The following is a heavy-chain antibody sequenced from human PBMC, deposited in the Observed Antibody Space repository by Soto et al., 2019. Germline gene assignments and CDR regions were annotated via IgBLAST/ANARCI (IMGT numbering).Heavy chain of an antibody. CDR2: MNPNSGNT. Sequence: QVQLVQSGAEVKKPGASVKVSCKASGYTFTSYDINWVRQATGQGLEWMGWMNPNSGNTGYAQKFQGRVTMTRNTSLSTAYMELSSLRSEDTAVYYCARGGLLFLEWLFDAFDIWGQGTMVTVSS. CDR1: GYTFTSYD. V-gene: IGHV1-8*01. CDR3: ARGGLLFLEWLFDAFDI. J-gene: IGHJ3*02. D-gene: IGHD3-3*01.